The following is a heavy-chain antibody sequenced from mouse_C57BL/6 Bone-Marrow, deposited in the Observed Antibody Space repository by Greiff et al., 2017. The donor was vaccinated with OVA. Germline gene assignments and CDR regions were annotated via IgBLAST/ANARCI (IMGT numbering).Heavy chain of an antibody. Sequence: QVQLKQPGAELVMPGASVKLSCKASGYTFTSYWMHWVKQRPGQGLEWIGEIDPSDSYTNYNQKFKGKSTLTVDKSSSTAYMQLSSLTSEDSAVYYCARDSSGYPGYFDYWGQGTTLTVSS. V-gene: IGHV1-69*01. D-gene: IGHD3-2*02. CDR3: ARDSSGYPGYFDY. CDR2: IDPSDSYT. CDR1: GYTFTSYW. J-gene: IGHJ2*01.